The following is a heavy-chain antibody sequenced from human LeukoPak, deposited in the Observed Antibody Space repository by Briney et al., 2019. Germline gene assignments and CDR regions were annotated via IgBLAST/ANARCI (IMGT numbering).Heavy chain of an antibody. J-gene: IGHJ4*02. CDR3: ARPADYSNFEVYFDY. V-gene: IGHV1-2*02. CDR1: GYTFTGYY. D-gene: IGHD4-11*01. Sequence: GASVKVSCKASGYTFTGYYMHWVRQAPEQGLEWMGWINPNSGGTNYAQKFQGRVTMTRDTSISTAYMELSRLRSDDTAVYFCARPADYSNFEVYFDYWGQGTLVTVSS. CDR2: INPNSGGT.